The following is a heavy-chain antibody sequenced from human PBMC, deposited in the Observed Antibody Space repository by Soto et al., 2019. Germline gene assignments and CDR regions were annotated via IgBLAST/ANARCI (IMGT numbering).Heavy chain of an antibody. Sequence: RLSCAASGFTFSRYAMSWVRQAPGKGLEWVSGISGSGGSTYYADSVKGRFTISRDNSKSTLYLQMNRLRAEDTAVYYCAKEGGLYDSSGYYPYWGQGTLVTVSS. CDR1: GFTFSRYA. CDR2: ISGSGGST. CDR3: AKEGGLYDSSGYYPY. V-gene: IGHV3-23*01. D-gene: IGHD3-22*01. J-gene: IGHJ4*02.